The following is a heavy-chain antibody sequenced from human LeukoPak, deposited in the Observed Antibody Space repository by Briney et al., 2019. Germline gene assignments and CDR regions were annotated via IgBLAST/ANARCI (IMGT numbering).Heavy chain of an antibody. V-gene: IGHV5-10-1*01. D-gene: IGHD5-18*01. CDR3: ARQIQLWLPLDY. J-gene: IGHJ4*02. Sequence: ESLKISCKGSGYSFTSYWISWVRQMPGKGLEWMGRIDPSDSYTNYGPSFQGHVTISADKSISTAYLQWSSLKASDTAMYYCARQIQLWLPLDYWGQGTLVTVSS. CDR1: GYSFTSYW. CDR2: IDPSDSYT.